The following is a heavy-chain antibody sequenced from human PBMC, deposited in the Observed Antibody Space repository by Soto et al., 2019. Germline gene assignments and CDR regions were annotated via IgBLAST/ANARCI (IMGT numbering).Heavy chain of an antibody. J-gene: IGHJ5*01. Sequence: DTLTRTCTVSGDAVSRSNYYWGGIGHPPGKGLEWIGSIYYSGSTYYNPSLKSRVTISVDTSKNQFSLKLSSVTAAYTVVYYSRQTSETAGAFIYGSWG. CDR2: IYYSGST. CDR3: RQTSETAGAFIYGS. D-gene: IGHD2-21*01. V-gene: IGHV4-39*01. CDR1: GDAVSRSNYY.